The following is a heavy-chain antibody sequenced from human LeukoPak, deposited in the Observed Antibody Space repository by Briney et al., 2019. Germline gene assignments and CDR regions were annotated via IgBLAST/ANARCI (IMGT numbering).Heavy chain of an antibody. J-gene: IGHJ4*02. Sequence: PSETLSLTCTVSGSSISGYYWNWIRQPAGKGLEWIGSIYYSGSTYYNPSLKSRVTISVDTSKNQFSLKLSSVTAADTAVYYCARHSIAAGVWYFDYWGQGTLVTVSS. CDR1: GSSISGYY. CDR2: IYYSGST. D-gene: IGHD6-13*01. V-gene: IGHV4-59*05. CDR3: ARHSIAAGVWYFDY.